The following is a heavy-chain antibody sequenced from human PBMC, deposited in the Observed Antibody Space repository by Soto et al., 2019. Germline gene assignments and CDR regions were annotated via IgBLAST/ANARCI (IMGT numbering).Heavy chain of an antibody. CDR2: ISGSGGDT. J-gene: IGHJ4*02. D-gene: IGHD3-22*01. CDR1: GFTFSSYV. V-gene: IGHV3-23*01. CDR3: ANARREVHDGNGC. Sequence: EVQILESGGGLVQPGGSLRLSCAASGFTFSSYVMNWVRQAPGKGLEWVSGISGSGGDTYYADSVKGRFTISRDNSRNTLYLQMNSLSAEDTAVYYCANARREVHDGNGCWGQGTVVTVAS.